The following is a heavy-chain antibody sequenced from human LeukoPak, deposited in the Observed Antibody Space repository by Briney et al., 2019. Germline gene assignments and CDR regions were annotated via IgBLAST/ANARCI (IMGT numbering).Heavy chain of an antibody. CDR3: ARGTYGDYKSKGLAYFDY. V-gene: IGHV4-30-2*01. Sequence: EPSETLSLTCAVSGGSISNGRYSWSWIRQPRGKGLEWIGYIYHSGSTYYNPSLKSRVTISVDRSKNQFSLKLSSVTAADTAVYYCARGTYGDYKSKGLAYFDYWGQGTLVTVSS. D-gene: IGHD4-17*01. CDR2: IYHSGST. J-gene: IGHJ4*02. CDR1: GGSISNGRYS.